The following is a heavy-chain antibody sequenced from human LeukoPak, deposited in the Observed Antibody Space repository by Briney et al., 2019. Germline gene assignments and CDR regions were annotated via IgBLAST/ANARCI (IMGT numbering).Heavy chain of an antibody. Sequence: SETLSLTCTVSGGSVSSGRYYWTWIRHPSGKGLEWIGYIYYSGSTNYNPSLKSRVTISVDTSKNQFSLKLSSVTAADTAVYYCAREGYGGNSDYWGQGTLVTVSS. V-gene: IGHV4-61*01. D-gene: IGHD4-23*01. CDR1: GGSVSSGRYY. CDR2: IYYSGST. CDR3: AREGYGGNSDY. J-gene: IGHJ4*02.